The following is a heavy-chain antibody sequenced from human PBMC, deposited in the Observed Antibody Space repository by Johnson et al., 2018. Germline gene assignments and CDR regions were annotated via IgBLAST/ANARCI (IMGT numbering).Heavy chain of an antibody. Sequence: VQLVESGAEVKKPGASVMVSCNASGYTFTSYSMHWVRLAPGQRLEWMGWINAGNGNTKYSKNFQGRVTIARDTSASTAYMELSSLRSEDTAVYYGAGNYYDGDAFDIWGQGTMVTVSS. CDR3: AGNYYDGDAFDI. D-gene: IGHD3-22*01. CDR2: INAGNGNT. V-gene: IGHV1-3*01. CDR1: GYTFTSYS. J-gene: IGHJ3*02.